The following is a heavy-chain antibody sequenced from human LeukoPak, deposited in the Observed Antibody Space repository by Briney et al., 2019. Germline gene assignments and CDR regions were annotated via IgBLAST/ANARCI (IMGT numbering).Heavy chain of an antibody. CDR3: ARYYYDSSGSKYYYYYYGMDV. J-gene: IGHJ6*02. D-gene: IGHD3-22*01. Sequence: SETLSLTCTVSGGSISSCYWSWIRQPPGKGLEWIEYIYYSGSTNYNPSLKSRVTISVDTSKNQFSLKLSSVTAADTAVYYCARYYYDSSGSKYYYYYYGMDVWGQGTTVTVSS. CDR2: IYYSGST. V-gene: IGHV4-59*08. CDR1: GGSISSCY.